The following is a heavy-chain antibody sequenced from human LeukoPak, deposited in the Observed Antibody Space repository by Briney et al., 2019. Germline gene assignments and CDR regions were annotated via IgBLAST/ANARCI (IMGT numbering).Heavy chain of an antibody. V-gene: IGHV4-59*01. CDR1: GGSISSYY. Sequence: SETLSLTCTVSGGSISSYYWSWIRQPPGKGLEWIGYIYYIGSTNYNPSLKSRVTISVDTSKNQFSLKLSSVTAADTAVYYCARGRSYGFDFDSWGPGTLVIVSS. CDR3: ARGRSYGFDFDS. CDR2: IYYIGST. D-gene: IGHD5-18*01. J-gene: IGHJ4*02.